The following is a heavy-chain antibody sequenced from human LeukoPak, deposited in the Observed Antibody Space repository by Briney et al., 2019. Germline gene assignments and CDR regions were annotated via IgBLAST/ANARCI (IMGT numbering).Heavy chain of an antibody. Sequence: GGSLRLSCVASGFPFSSYWMAWVRQAPGKGLEWVANIKQDGSKKSYVDSVKGRFTISRDNAKNSLYLQMNSLRAEDTAIYYCTRVGYIDEGIDYWGQGTLVTVSS. CDR2: IKQDGSKK. V-gene: IGHV3-7*04. CDR1: GFPFSSYW. J-gene: IGHJ4*02. CDR3: TRVGYIDEGIDY. D-gene: IGHD5-24*01.